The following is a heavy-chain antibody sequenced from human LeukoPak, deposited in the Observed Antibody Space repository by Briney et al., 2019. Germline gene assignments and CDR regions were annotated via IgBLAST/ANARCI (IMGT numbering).Heavy chain of an antibody. V-gene: IGHV1-2*02. D-gene: IGHD6-13*01. Sequence: ASVKVSCKASGYTFTCYYMHWVRQAPGQGLEWMGWINPDSGGTNYAQKFQGRVTMTRDTSISTAYMELSRLRSDDTAVYYCARGKAGSSIPSGYYYYYMDVWGKGTTVTVSS. CDR2: INPDSGGT. CDR3: ARGKAGSSIPSGYYYYYMDV. J-gene: IGHJ6*03. CDR1: GYTFTCYY.